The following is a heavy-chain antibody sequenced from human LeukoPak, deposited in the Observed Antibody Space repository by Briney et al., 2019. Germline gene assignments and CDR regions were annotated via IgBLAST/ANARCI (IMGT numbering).Heavy chain of an antibody. V-gene: IGHV1-2*02. CDR2: INPNSGGT. J-gene: IGHJ3*02. CDR3: ARAQQQLVPGAFDI. Sequence: ASVKVSCKASGYTFTGYYMHWVRQAPGQGLEWMGWINPNSGGTNYAQKFQGRVTMTRDTSISTAYMELSRLRSDDTAVYYCARAQQQLVPGAFDIWGQGTMVTVSS. D-gene: IGHD6-13*01. CDR1: GYTFTGYY.